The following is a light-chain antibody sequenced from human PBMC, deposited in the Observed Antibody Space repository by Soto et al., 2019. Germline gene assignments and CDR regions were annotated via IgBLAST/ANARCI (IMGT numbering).Light chain of an antibody. Sequence: EIVMTQSPATLSVSPGERATLSCRAGQSFSSNLAWYQQKPGQAPRLLIYGASTGATGIPARFSGSGSGTEFTLTISSLQSEDFAVYYCQQYNNWPLTFGGGTKVEIK. CDR1: QSFSSN. CDR2: GAS. CDR3: QQYNNWPLT. V-gene: IGKV3-15*01. J-gene: IGKJ4*01.